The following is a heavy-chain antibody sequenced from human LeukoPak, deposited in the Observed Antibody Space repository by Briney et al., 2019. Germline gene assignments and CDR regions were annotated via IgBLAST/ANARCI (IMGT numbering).Heavy chain of an antibody. V-gene: IGHV4-59*01. CDR3: SRGIESYGDYGY. D-gene: IGHD4-17*01. J-gene: IGHJ4*02. CDR2: MYNSGST. CDR1: GGSISGSY. Sequence: SETLSLTCTVSGGSISGSYWSWIRQPPGKGLEWIAYMYNSGSTNYNPSLKSRVTISIDTSKNQFSLKLSSLTAADTAIYYCSRGIESYGDYGYWGQGILVTVSS.